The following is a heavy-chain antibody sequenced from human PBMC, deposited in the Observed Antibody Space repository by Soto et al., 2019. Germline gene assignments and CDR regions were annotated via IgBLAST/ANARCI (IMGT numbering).Heavy chain of an antibody. J-gene: IGHJ5*02. D-gene: IGHD3-9*01. Sequence: VQLVESGGGLVKPGGSLRLSCAASGFTFNNAWMSWVRQAPGKGLEWVGRIKTKNDGGTTDYASPVKGRFTISRDDSIETLYLQMNSLKTEDTAVYYCCTDGIRYFVWFDAWGQGTLVTVSP. CDR2: IKTKNDGGTT. CDR1: GFTFNNAW. V-gene: IGHV3-15*01. CDR3: CTDGIRYFVWFDA.